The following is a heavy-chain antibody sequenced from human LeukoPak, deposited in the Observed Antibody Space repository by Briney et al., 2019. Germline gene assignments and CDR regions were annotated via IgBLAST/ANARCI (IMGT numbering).Heavy chain of an antibody. CDR2: INPNSGGT. D-gene: IGHD3-3*01. V-gene: IGHV1-2*02. J-gene: IGHJ4*02. Sequence: ASVKVSCKASGYTFTGYYMHWVRQAPGQGLEWMGWINPNSGGTNYAQKFQGRVTMTRDTSISTAYMELSRLRSDDTAVYYCAASLYCDFWSGYEDYWGQGTLVTVSS. CDR1: GYTFTGYY. CDR3: AASLYCDFWSGYEDY.